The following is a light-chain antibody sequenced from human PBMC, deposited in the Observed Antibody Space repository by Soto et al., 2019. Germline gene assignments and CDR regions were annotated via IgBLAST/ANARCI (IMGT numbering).Light chain of an antibody. Sequence: QYALTQPASVSGSPGQSITISCIRSSSDVGGYNYVSWYQHHPGRVPKPMIFEVSDRPSGVSNRFSGSKSGNTAYLTISGLQAEDEADYYCSSFSSTSTIIFGGGTKLTVL. CDR1: SSDVGGYNY. V-gene: IGLV2-14*01. CDR3: SSFSSTSTII. CDR2: EVS. J-gene: IGLJ2*01.